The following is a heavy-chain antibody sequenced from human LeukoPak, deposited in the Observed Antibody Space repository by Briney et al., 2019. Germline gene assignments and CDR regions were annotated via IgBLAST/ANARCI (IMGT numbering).Heavy chain of an antibody. D-gene: IGHD3-10*01. CDR3: DRVRWVARGYNWFDS. CDR2: INPSSGNT. CDR1: GYAFTSYD. J-gene: IGHJ5*01. Sequence: ASVKVSCKASGYAFTSYDINWVRQATGQGLQRMGWINPSSGNTGYAQKFQGRVTMTRNTSISTAYRELSSLGAVAKAVWYCDRVRWVARGYNWFDSWGPGTLVTVST. V-gene: IGHV1-8*01.